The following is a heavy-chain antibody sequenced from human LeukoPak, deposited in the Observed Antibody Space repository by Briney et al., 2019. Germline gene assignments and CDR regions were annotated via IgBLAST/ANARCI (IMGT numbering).Heavy chain of an antibody. CDR2: IYSGSST. CDR1: GFTVSSNY. J-gene: IGHJ6*02. V-gene: IGHV3-53*01. CDR3: ARDRARSDGMDV. Sequence: PGGSLRLSCAASGFTVSSNYMSWVRQAPGKGLEWVSVIYSGSSTYYADSVKGRFTISRDNSKNTLYLQMNSLRAEDTAVYYCARDRARSDGMDVWGQGTTVTVSS.